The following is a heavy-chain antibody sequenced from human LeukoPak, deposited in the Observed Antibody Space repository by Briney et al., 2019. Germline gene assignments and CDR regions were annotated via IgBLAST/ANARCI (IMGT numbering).Heavy chain of an antibody. Sequence: GGSLRLSGAASGFNVSSNYMTWIRQAPGKGLEWVSLIYGADAAYYAESVRGRFMISRDNLKNTLFLQMNSLRVEDTAVYYCVTSTGQQFIPYDYWGQGTHVTVSS. CDR3: VTSTGQQFIPYDY. J-gene: IGHJ4*02. CDR2: IYGADAA. D-gene: IGHD6-13*01. V-gene: IGHV3-66*02. CDR1: GFNVSSNY.